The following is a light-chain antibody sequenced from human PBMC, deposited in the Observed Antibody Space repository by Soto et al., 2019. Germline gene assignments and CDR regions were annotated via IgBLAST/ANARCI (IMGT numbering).Light chain of an antibody. CDR2: EVS. CDR1: RSDGGNYNH. CDR3: SLYTSSSTYV. Sequence: QSVLTQPPSVSGSPGQSVTISCTGTRSDGGNYNHVSWYQQPPGAAPKLMIYEVSHRPSGVPDRFSGSKSGNTASLTISGLQAEDEADYYCSLYTSSSTYVFGTGTQLTVL. J-gene: IGLJ1*01. V-gene: IGLV2-18*01.